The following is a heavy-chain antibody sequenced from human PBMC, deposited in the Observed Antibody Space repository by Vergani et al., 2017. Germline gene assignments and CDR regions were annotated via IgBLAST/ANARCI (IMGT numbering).Heavy chain of an antibody. D-gene: IGHD2-2*02. J-gene: IGHJ4*02. V-gene: IGHV3-15*01. CDR1: GITFKNAW. CDR3: YTDYHDY. CDR2: IRSKNDGGTA. Sequence: EVQVVESGGGLITPGGSLRLSCVVSGITFKNAWINWVRQAPGKGLEWIGRIRSKNDGGTADYAAPLKGRFTISRDDSTDSAFLLVNNLKTEDTAVYFCYTDYHDYWGQGTLVTVSS.